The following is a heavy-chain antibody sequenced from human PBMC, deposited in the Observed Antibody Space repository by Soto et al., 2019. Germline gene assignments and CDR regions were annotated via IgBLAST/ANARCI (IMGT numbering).Heavy chain of an antibody. V-gene: IGHV4-59*01. Sequence: GSISSYYWSWIRQPPGKGLEWIGYIYYSGSTNYNPSLKSRVTISVDTSKNQFSLKLSSVTAADTAVYYCARGPDYGDYYFDYWGQGTLVTVSS. CDR2: IYYSGST. J-gene: IGHJ4*02. CDR3: ARGPDYGDYYFDY. CDR1: GSISSYY. D-gene: IGHD4-17*01.